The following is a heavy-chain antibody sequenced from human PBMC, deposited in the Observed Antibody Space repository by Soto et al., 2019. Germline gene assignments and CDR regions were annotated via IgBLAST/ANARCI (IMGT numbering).Heavy chain of an antibody. V-gene: IGHV4-39*01. J-gene: IGHJ3*02. D-gene: IGHD2-15*01. CDR2: VYYTGSP. CDR1: GGSINNNNFF. CDR3: ARGRPVVAATRDAFDI. Sequence: PSETLSLTCTVSGGSINNNNFFWGWVRQPPGKGLEWIGTVYYTGSPYYNPSLKSRLTMSVDTSKNQFSLNLRSVTAADSAIYYCARGRPVVAATRDAFDIWGQGTMVTVSS.